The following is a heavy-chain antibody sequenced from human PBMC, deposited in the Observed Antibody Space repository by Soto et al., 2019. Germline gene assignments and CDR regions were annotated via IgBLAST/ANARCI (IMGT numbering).Heavy chain of an antibody. CDR3: ANLAKNYYYYMDV. J-gene: IGHJ6*03. CDR2: ISTSGSST. D-gene: IGHD1-26*01. Sequence: QVQLVESGGGLVKPGGSLRLSCAASGFSFSDYYMSWIRQAPGKGLEWVSLISTSGSSTDYADSVKGRVTISRDNAKNSLSLQMNSLRAEDTAVYYCANLAKNYYYYMDVWGKGTTVTVSS. CDR1: GFSFSDYY. V-gene: IGHV3-11*01.